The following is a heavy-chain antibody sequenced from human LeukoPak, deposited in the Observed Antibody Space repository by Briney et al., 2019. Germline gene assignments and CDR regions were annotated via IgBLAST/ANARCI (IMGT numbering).Heavy chain of an antibody. CDR1: GFTFSSYW. Sequence: GGSLRLSCAASGFTFSSYWMSWVRQAPGKGLEWVANIKQDGSEKYYADSVKDRFTISRDKSKNSVYLQMNSLRAEDRAVYYCAREDFDILTGYSSRAFDIWGQGAMGTVSS. CDR2: IKQDGSEK. J-gene: IGHJ3*02. D-gene: IGHD3-9*01. CDR3: AREDFDILTGYSSRAFDI. V-gene: IGHV3-7*01.